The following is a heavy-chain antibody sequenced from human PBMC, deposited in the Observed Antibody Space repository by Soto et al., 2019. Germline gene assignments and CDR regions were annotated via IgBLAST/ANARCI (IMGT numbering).Heavy chain of an antibody. CDR3: ARWQLRSIYFGLDV. Sequence: ASVKVSCKASGYTFTSYPIHWVRQAPGERPEWMGWINAGSGDTKYSQRFQGRVTITRDTSASTAHMELTNLRSDDTATYYCARWQLRSIYFGLDVWGAGDTVAV. CDR2: INAGSGDT. D-gene: IGHD1-1*01. CDR1: GYTFTSYP. V-gene: IGHV1-3*01. J-gene: IGHJ6*02.